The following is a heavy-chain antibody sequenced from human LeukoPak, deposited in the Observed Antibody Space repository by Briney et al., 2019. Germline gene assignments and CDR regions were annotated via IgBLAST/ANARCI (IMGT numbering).Heavy chain of an antibody. J-gene: IGHJ4*02. CDR1: GFTFSSYA. CDR3: AKRGSVGTLGHFDY. V-gene: IGHV3-23*01. CDR2: ISSNGAST. D-gene: IGHD6-13*01. Sequence: GGSLRLSCAASGFTFSSYAMSWVRQAPGKGLEWVSSISSNGASTYYVDSVKGRFTISRDNSKNTLFLQMNSLRAEDTAVYYCAKRGSVGTLGHFDYWGQGTLVTVSS.